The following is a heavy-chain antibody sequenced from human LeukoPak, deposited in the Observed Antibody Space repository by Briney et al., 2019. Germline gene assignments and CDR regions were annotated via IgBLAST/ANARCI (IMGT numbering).Heavy chain of an antibody. CDR3: ARAPIVGATTFDY. V-gene: IGHV4-61*01. CDR1: GYSISSSYY. D-gene: IGHD1-26*01. CDR2: IYYSGST. J-gene: IGHJ4*02. Sequence: SETLSLTCTVSGYSISSSYYWSWIRQPPGQGLEWIGYIYYSGSTNYNPSLKSRVTISVDTSKNQFSLKLSSVTAADTAVYYCARAPIVGATTFDYWGQGTLVTVSS.